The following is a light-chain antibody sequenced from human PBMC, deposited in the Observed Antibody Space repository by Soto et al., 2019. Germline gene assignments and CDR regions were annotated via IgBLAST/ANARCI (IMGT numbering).Light chain of an antibody. CDR2: AAS. Sequence: DIQVTQTPSSLSASVGDRVTITCGASQGISTYLNWYQQKPGKAPKLLIYAASSLQSGVPSRFSGSGSETDFTLTISSLQPEDFATYSCQQSYSTPWTFGQGANVDI. CDR1: QGISTY. J-gene: IGKJ1*01. V-gene: IGKV1-39*01. CDR3: QQSYSTPWT.